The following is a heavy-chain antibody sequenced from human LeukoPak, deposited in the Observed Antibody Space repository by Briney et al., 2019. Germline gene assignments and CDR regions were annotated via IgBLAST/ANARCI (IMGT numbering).Heavy chain of an antibody. CDR1: GDSISNYY. Sequence: SETLSLTCSVSGDSISNYYWSWVRQPAGKGLEWIGRIYSSGSTIYNPSLKSRVTMSLATPKNQSSLKLGSVTAADTAVYYCARCNFRSGFYAFDYWGQGTLVTVSS. CDR2: IYSSGST. J-gene: IGHJ4*02. CDR3: ARCNFRSGFYAFDY. V-gene: IGHV4-4*07. D-gene: IGHD3-3*01.